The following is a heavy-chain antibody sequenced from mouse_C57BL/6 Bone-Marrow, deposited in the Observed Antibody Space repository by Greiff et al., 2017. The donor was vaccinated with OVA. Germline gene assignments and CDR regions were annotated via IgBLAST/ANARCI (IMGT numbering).Heavy chain of an antibody. V-gene: IGHV1-59*01. CDR1: GYTFTSYW. CDR2: IDPSDSYT. Sequence: QVQLKQPGAELVRPGTSVKLSCKASGYTFTSYWMHWVKQRPGQGLEWIGVIDPSDSYTNYNQKFKGKATLTVDTSSSTAYMQLSSLTSEDSAVYYCARRTTVVVDYWGQGTTLTVSS. J-gene: IGHJ2*01. D-gene: IGHD1-1*01. CDR3: ARRTTVVVDY.